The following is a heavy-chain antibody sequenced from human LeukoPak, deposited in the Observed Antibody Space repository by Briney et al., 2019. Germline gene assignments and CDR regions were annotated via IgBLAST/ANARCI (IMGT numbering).Heavy chain of an antibody. CDR1: GFAFSTYA. V-gene: IGHV3-30*03. Sequence: GGSLRLSCAASGFAFSTYAMHWVRQAPGKGLEWVTFISYDGRDKYYADSVKGRFTISRDNSKNTLYLQMNSLRAEDTAVYYCARGAKRGYSYGYLGYWGQGTLVTVSS. D-gene: IGHD5-18*01. J-gene: IGHJ4*02. CDR2: ISYDGRDK. CDR3: ARGAKRGYSYGYLGY.